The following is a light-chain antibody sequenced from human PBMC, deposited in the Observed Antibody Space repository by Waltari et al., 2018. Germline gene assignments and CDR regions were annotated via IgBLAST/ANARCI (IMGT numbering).Light chain of an antibody. CDR1: KLRNKL. Sequence: SYEVTQAPSVSVSPGQTASITCPGAKLRNKLACWYQQKPGQYTVLVIYQDTKRHSRIPERLSGSTSGNTATLTISGTQAVDEADYYCQAWDGNTLLFGGGTKLTVL. CDR2: QDT. J-gene: IGLJ2*01. V-gene: IGLV3-1*01. CDR3: QAWDGNTLL.